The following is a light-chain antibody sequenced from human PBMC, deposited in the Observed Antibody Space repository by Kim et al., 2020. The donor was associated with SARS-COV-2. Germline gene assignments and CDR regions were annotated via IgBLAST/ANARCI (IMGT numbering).Light chain of an antibody. CDR2: DVS. CDR1: QDITKY. J-gene: IGKJ5*01. CDR3: QQYANHPIT. V-gene: IGKV1-33*01. Sequence: ASVGDRVTITCQTIQDITKYLNWYQQKPGNTPKLLIYDVSYLERGVPSRFSGAGFGANLTFTISSLQPEDAATYFCQQYANHPITFGQGTRLEIK.